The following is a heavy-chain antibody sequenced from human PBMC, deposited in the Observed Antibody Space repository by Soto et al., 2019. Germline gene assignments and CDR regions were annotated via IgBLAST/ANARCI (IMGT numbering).Heavy chain of an antibody. CDR3: AREGLGERRGYGMDV. Sequence: QVQLVESGGGVVQPGRSLRLSCAASGFTFSSYGMHWVRQAPGKGLEWVAVIWYDGGNKYYADSVKGRFTISRDNSKNTLYLQMNSLRAEYTAVSYCAREGLGERRGYGMDVWGQGTTVTVSS. CDR2: IWYDGGNK. D-gene: IGHD1-1*01. V-gene: IGHV3-33*01. J-gene: IGHJ6*02. CDR1: GFTFSSYG.